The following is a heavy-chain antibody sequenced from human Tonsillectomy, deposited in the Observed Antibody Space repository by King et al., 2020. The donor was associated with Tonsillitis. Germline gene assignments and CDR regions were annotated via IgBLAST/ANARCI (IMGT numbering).Heavy chain of an antibody. CDR1: GYSFSTNW. CDR2: IYPRDSQT. Sequence: VQLVESGAEVKKPGESLKISCKGSGYSFSTNWIGWVRQMPGKGLEWVGIIYPRDSQTRYSPSFQGRFTISADNSINTAYLQWSSLQASDTGMYYCARQVVSNFYYYYFMDVWGKGTTVTVSS. D-gene: IGHD5/OR15-5a*01. CDR3: ARQVVSNFYYYYFMDV. J-gene: IGHJ6*03. V-gene: IGHV5-51*01.